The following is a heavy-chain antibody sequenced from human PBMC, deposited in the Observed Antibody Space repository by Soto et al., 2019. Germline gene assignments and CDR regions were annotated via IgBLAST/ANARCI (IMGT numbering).Heavy chain of an antibody. J-gene: IGHJ4*02. D-gene: IGHD3-22*01. CDR2: IYYSGST. V-gene: IGHV4-39*01. CDR3: ARHAAFYDSSGYPLYYFDY. CDR1: GGSISSSSYY. Sequence: QLQLQESGPGLVKPSETLSLTCTVSGGSISSSSYYWGWIRQPPGKGLEWIGSIYYSGSTYYNPSLKSRVTISVDTSKNQFSLKLSSVTAADTAVYYCARHAAFYDSSGYPLYYFDYWGQGTLVTVSS.